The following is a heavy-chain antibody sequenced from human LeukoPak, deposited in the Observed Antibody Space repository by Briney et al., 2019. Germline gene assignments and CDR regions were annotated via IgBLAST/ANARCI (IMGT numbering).Heavy chain of an antibody. CDR3: AKDRLPDGVSPLDY. J-gene: IGHJ4*02. CDR1: GFTFSTYT. Sequence: GGSLRLSCVASGFTFSTYTMNWIRQAPGKGLEWVSGSIGSGGSAFYADSVKGRFSISRDTSKNTLFLHMNNLRAGDTAVYYCAKDRLPDGVSPLDYWGQGTLVTVSS. D-gene: IGHD2-8*02. CDR2: SIGSGGSA. V-gene: IGHV3-23*01.